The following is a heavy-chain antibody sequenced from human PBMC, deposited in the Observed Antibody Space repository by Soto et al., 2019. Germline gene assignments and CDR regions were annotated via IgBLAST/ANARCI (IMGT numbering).Heavy chain of an antibody. CDR3: AKGGSDYSYYFDC. CDR2: ISVSGSST. CDR1: GFTFSRYT. Sequence: GGSLRRSGAASGFTFSRYTMSWGRQAPGKGLEWISGISVSGSSTYDADSVKGRFTISRDKSRTTLYLEMNTLRAEDTAVYYCAKGGSDYSYYFDCWGQGTLVTVSS. J-gene: IGHJ4*02. V-gene: IGHV3-23*01. D-gene: IGHD3-22*01.